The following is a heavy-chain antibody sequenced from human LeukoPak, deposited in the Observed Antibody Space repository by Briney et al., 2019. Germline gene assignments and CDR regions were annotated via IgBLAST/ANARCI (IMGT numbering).Heavy chain of an antibody. D-gene: IGHD6-13*01. CDR1: GFTFDDYA. V-gene: IGHV3-9*01. Sequence: PGGSLRLSCAASGFTFDDYAMHWVRQAPGKGLEWVSGISWNSGSIGYADSVKGRFTISRDNAKNSLYLQMNSLRAEDTAVYYCADPFKPAAAGGYWGQGTLVTVSS. CDR3: ADPFKPAAAGGY. J-gene: IGHJ4*02. CDR2: ISWNSGSI.